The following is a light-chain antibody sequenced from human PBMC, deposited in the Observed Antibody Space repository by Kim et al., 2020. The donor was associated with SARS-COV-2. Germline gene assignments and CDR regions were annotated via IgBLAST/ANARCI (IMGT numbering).Light chain of an antibody. CDR1: QSVSSN. Sequence: EIVMTQSPATLSVSPGERVTLSCRASQSVSSNLAWYQQKPGQAPKVLIFGASTRATGIPVRFSGSGSGTEFTLTISSLQSEDFAVYYCQQYNNWPWTFGQGTKVDIK. J-gene: IGKJ1*01. V-gene: IGKV3-15*01. CDR3: QQYNNWPWT. CDR2: GAS.